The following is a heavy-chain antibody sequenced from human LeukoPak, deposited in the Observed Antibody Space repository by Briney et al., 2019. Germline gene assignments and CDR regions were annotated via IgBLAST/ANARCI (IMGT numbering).Heavy chain of an antibody. CDR2: IWYDGSNK. CDR3: ATTLNYSYGYTDY. D-gene: IGHD5-18*01. J-gene: IGHJ4*02. CDR1: GFTFSSYG. V-gene: IGHV3-33*01. Sequence: TGGSLRLSXAASGFTFSSYGMHSVRQSPGKGLEWLAVIWYDGSNKYYADSVKGRFTISRDNSKNTLYLQMNSLRAEDTAVYYCATTLNYSYGYTDYWGQGTLVTVSS.